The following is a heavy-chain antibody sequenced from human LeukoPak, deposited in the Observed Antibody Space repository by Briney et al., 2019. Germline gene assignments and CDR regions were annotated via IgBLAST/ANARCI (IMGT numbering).Heavy chain of an antibody. J-gene: IGHJ4*02. CDR2: ISYDGSNK. V-gene: IGHV3-30*03. CDR3: ARHYYDSSGYRRQIDY. D-gene: IGHD3-22*01. Sequence: GGSLRLSCAASGFTFSSYGMHWVRQAPGKGLEWVAVISYDGSNKYYADSVKGRFTISRDNSKNTLYLQMNSLRAEDTAVYYCARHYYDSSGYRRQIDYWGQGTLVTVSS. CDR1: GFTFSSYG.